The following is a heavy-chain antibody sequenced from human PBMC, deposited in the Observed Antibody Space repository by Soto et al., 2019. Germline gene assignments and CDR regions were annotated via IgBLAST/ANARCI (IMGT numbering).Heavy chain of an antibody. D-gene: IGHD6-13*01. CDR3: ARGSSRWLFDF. CDR1: GYTFTSYH. J-gene: IGHJ4*02. Sequence: ASVKVSCKASGYTFTSYHMHWVRQAPGQGLEWVGIINSSGSNTYYAQKFQGRVTMTRDTSTSTVYMELSSLRSDDTAVYYCARGSSRWLFDFWGQGTLVTVSS. CDR2: INSSGSNT. V-gene: IGHV1-46*01.